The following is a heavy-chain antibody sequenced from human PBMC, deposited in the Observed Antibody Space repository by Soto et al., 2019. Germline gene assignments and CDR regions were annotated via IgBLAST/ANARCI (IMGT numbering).Heavy chain of an antibody. V-gene: IGHV3-48*01. J-gene: IGHJ6*03. CDR2: IRGSSSTI. Sequence: EVQLVESGGGLVQPGGSLRLSCAASGFTFSSYSMNWVRQAPGKGLEWVSYIRGSSSTIHYVDSVKGRFTISRDNAKNSLYLQMNSLRAEDTAVYYCARGYYYGSGSYSQDYMDVWGKGTTVTVSS. D-gene: IGHD3-10*01. CDR1: GFTFSSYS. CDR3: ARGYYYGSGSYSQDYMDV.